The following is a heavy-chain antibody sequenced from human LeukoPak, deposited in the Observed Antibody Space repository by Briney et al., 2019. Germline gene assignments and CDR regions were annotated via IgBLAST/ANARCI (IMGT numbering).Heavy chain of an antibody. D-gene: IGHD1-14*01. CDR2: IYSSGST. CDR1: GGSISGYY. J-gene: IGHJ4*02. V-gene: IGHV4-4*07. CDR3: AREGMGLDY. Sequence: SETLSLTCTVSGGSISGYYWSWIRQPAGKGLEWIGHIYSSGSTNYNPSLRSRVTMSVDASKNQFSLRLSSVTAADTAVYYCAREGMGLDYWGQGTLVTVSS.